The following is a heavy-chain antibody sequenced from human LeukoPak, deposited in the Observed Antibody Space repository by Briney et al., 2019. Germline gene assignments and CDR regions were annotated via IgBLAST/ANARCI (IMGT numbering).Heavy chain of an antibody. J-gene: IGHJ4*02. CDR3: ARDFYDGFALDY. V-gene: IGHV3-21*03. CDR1: GFAFNTYS. D-gene: IGHD2/OR15-2a*01. CDR2: IFSSSTYI. Sequence: GGSLRLSCAASGFAFNTYSMNWVRQAPGKGLEWVSFIFSSSTYIYYTDSVKGRFTISRDNARNSLYLQMDNLRAEDTGVYYCARDFYDGFALDYWGQGALVTVSS.